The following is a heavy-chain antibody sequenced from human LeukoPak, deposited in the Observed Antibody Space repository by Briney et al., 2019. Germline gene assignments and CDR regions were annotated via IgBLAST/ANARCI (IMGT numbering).Heavy chain of an antibody. CDR3: ARTLGCCSGGSCLPGV. CDR1: GGSISSSNW. D-gene: IGHD2-15*01. Sequence: PSGTLSLTCAVSGGSISSSNWWSWVRQPPGKGLEWIGEIYHSGSTNYNPSLKSRVTISVDKSKNQFSLKLSSVTAADTAVYYCARTLGCCSGGSCLPGVWGQGTLVTVSS. J-gene: IGHJ4*02. V-gene: IGHV4-4*02. CDR2: IYHSGST.